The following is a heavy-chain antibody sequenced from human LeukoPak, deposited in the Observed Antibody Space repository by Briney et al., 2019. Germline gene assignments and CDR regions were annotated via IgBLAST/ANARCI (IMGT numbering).Heavy chain of an antibody. CDR1: GFTFSSYG. V-gene: IGHV3-33*06. J-gene: IGHJ6*03. CDR3: AKEDVDTAMVQFKGIYYHYYYMDV. CDR2: IWYDGSNK. D-gene: IGHD5-18*01. Sequence: GRSLRLSCAASGFTFSSYGMHWVRQAPGKGLEWVAVIWYDGSNKYYADSVKGRFTISRDNSKNTLYLQMNSLRAEDTAVYYCAKEDVDTAMVQFKGIYYHYYYMDVWGKGTTVTVSS.